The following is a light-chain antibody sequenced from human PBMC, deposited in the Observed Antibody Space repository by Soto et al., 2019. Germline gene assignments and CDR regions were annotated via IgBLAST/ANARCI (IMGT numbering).Light chain of an antibody. CDR1: SSDVGRYNY. Sequence: QSVLTQPPSASGSLGQSVTISCTGTSSDVGRYNYVSWYQHHPGKVPKLVIYEVTKRPSGVPDRFSGSKSGNTASLTVSGLQAEDETEYYCSSYAGTNGVLFGGGTKLTVL. J-gene: IGLJ2*01. V-gene: IGLV2-8*01. CDR3: SSYAGTNGVL. CDR2: EVT.